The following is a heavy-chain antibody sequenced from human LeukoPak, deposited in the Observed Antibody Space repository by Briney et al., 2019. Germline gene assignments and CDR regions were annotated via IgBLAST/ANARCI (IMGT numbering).Heavy chain of an antibody. CDR2: ISAYNGNR. CDR1: GFTFSSYA. V-gene: IGHV1-18*01. J-gene: IGHJ3*01. D-gene: IGHD1-26*01. Sequence: ASVKVSCKASGFTFSSYAFNWVRQAPGQGLEWMGWISAYNGNRRFAQTLQGRLTMTTDTSSSTAHMELRSLTSDDTAVYYCASIVTLQQGAFDVWGQGTVVTVSS. CDR3: ASIVTLQQGAFDV.